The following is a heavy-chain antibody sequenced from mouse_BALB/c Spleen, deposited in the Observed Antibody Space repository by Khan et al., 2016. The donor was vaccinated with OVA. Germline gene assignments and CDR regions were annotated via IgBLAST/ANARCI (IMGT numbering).Heavy chain of an antibody. CDR3: ARGGGGNRFAY. J-gene: IGHJ3*01. CDR1: GYTFTDFT. Sequence: QVQLKESGAELVRPGVSVKISCKGSGYTFTDFTIHWVKQSHAKSLEWIGVISTYYGDATYNQKFKGKATMTVDKTSSTAYMELARLTSEDSAIYGCARGGGGNRFAYWGQGTLVTVSA. V-gene: IGHV1S137*01. CDR2: ISTYYGDA.